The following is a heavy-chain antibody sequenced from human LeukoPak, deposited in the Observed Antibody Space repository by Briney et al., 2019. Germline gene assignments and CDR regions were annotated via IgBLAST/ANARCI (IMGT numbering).Heavy chain of an antibody. CDR1: GGTFSSYA. V-gene: IGHV1-69*13. CDR2: IIPIFGTA. Sequence: SVKVSCKASGGTFSSYAISWVRQAPGQGLEWMGGIIPIFGTANYAQKFQGRVTITADESTSTAYMGLSSLRSEDTAVYYCARDRRKNCSSGSCLRGMDVWGQGTTVTVSS. CDR3: ARDRRKNCSSGSCLRGMDV. D-gene: IGHD2-15*01. J-gene: IGHJ6*02.